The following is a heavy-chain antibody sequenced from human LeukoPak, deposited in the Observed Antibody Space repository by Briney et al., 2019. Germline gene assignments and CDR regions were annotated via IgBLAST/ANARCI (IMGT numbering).Heavy chain of an antibody. Sequence: GGSLRLSCAASGFTFSSYVMTWVRQAPGKGLEWVSGISDSGGRIYYADSVKGRFTISRDNSKNTPYLQMNSLRAEDTAVYYCAKFKGGDGYNPFDYWGQGTLVIVSS. CDR1: GFTFSSYV. V-gene: IGHV3-23*01. D-gene: IGHD5-24*01. J-gene: IGHJ4*02. CDR3: AKFKGGDGYNPFDY. CDR2: ISDSGGRI.